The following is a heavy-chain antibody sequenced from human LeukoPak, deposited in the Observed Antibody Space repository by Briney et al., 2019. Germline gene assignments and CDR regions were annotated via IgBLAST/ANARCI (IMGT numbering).Heavy chain of an antibody. V-gene: IGHV3-30*02. CDR1: GFTFSSYG. CDR2: IRYDGSNK. CDR3: AKDQRFLEWLDSTFRAFDI. J-gene: IGHJ3*02. Sequence: GGSLRLSCAASGFTFSSYGMHWVRQAPGKGLEWVAFIRYDGSNKYYADSVKGRFTISRDNSKNTLYLQMNSLRAEDTAVYYCAKDQRFLEWLDSTFRAFDIWGQGTMVTVSS. D-gene: IGHD3-3*01.